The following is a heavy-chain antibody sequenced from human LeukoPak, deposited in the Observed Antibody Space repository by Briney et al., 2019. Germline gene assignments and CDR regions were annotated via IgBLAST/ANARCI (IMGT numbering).Heavy chain of an antibody. CDR2: IKQDGSEK. V-gene: IGHV3-7*01. Sequence: GGSLRLSCAASGITFSSYWMSWVRQAPGKGLEWVANIKQDGSEKYYVDSVKGRFTISRDNAKNSLYLQMNSLRAEDTAVYYCARIGSSSWYYFDYWGQGTLVTVSS. J-gene: IGHJ4*02. D-gene: IGHD6-13*01. CDR3: ARIGSSSWYYFDY. CDR1: GITFSSYW.